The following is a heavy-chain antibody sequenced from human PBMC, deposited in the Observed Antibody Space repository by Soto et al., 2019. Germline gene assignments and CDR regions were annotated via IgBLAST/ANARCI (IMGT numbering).Heavy chain of an antibody. D-gene: IGHD3-16*01. CDR2: ISYDGSNK. Sequence: QVQLVESGGGVVQPGRSLRLSCAASGFTFSSYAMHWVRQAPGKGLEWVAVISYDGSNKYYADSVKGRFTISRDNAKNTLYLQMTSLRAEDTAVYYCATIGRIMITLGGVTDWFDPWGQGTLVTVSS. J-gene: IGHJ5*02. CDR1: GFTFSSYA. V-gene: IGHV3-30-3*01. CDR3: ATIGRIMITLGGVTDWFDP.